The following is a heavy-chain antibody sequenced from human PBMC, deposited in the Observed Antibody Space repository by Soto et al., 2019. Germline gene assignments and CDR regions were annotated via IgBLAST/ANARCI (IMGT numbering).Heavy chain of an antibody. D-gene: IGHD6-6*01. J-gene: IGHJ6*02. CDR3: ARGPYSSSSDYYYGMDV. CDR2: IYYSGST. V-gene: IGHV4-59*01. Sequence: PSETLSLTCTVSGGSISSYYWSWIRQPPGKGLEWIGYIYYSGSTNYNPSLKSRVTISVDTSKNQFSLKLSSVTAADTAVYYCARGPYSSSSDYYYGMDVWGQGTTVTVSS. CDR1: GGSISSYY.